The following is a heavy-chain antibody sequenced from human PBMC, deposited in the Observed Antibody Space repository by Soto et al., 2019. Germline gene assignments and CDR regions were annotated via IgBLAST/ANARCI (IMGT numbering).Heavy chain of an antibody. J-gene: IGHJ6*02. CDR1: GYTFTDYY. V-gene: IGHV1-2*02. CDR3: SRDPVGYQLLYRGGYYYGMDV. D-gene: IGHD2-2*02. CDR2: INPNTCAT. Sequence: ASVNVSCKASGYTFTDYYLHWVRQVPGQGLEWMGYINPNTCATNYFQKFRGRVTMTRDTSISTAYMDLRSLRSDDAAVYYCSRDPVGYQLLYRGGYYYGMDVWGQGTTVTVSS.